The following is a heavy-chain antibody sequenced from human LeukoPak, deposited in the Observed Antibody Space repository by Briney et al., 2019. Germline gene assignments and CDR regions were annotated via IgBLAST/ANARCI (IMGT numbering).Heavy chain of an antibody. V-gene: IGHV4-39*01. CDR1: GGSISSSSYY. Sequence: PSETLSLTRTVSGGSISSSSYYWGWIRQPPGKGLEWIGSIYYSGSTYYNPSLKSRVTISVDTSKNQFSLKLSSVTAADTAVYYCARHKNWNDADAFDIWGQGTMVTVSS. J-gene: IGHJ3*02. D-gene: IGHD1-1*01. CDR3: ARHKNWNDADAFDI. CDR2: IYYSGST.